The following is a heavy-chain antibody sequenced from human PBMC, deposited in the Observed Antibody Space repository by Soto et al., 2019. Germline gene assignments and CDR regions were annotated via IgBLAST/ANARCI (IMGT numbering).Heavy chain of an antibody. Sequence: PSETLSLTCTVSGGSISSGGYYWSWIRQHPGKGLEWIGYIYYSGSTYYNPSLKSRVTISVDTSKNQFSLKLSSVTAADTAVYYCSGGSSGYLRYTFFDYWGQGTLVTVSS. CDR3: SGGSSGYLRYTFFDY. V-gene: IGHV4-31*03. D-gene: IGHD3-22*01. CDR2: IYYSGST. CDR1: GGSISSGGYY. J-gene: IGHJ4*02.